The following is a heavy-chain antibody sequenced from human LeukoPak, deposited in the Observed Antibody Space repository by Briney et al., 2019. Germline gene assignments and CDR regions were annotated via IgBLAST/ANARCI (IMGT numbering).Heavy chain of an antibody. CDR2: ISYDGSNK. Sequence: PGGSLRLSCAASGFTFSSYAMHWVRQAPGKGLEWVAVISYDGSNKYYADSVKGRFTISRDNSKNTLYLQMNSLGAEDTAVYYCARDSSGWYRLVDFWGQGTLVTVSS. V-gene: IGHV3-30-3*01. CDR1: GFTFSSYA. J-gene: IGHJ4*02. CDR3: ARDSSGWYRLVDF. D-gene: IGHD6-19*01.